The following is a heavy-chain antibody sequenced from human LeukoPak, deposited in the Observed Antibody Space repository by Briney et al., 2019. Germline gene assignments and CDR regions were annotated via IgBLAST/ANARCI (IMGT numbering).Heavy chain of an antibody. CDR1: GYTFTSYY. J-gene: IGHJ4*02. CDR2: INPSGGST. D-gene: IGHD6-13*01. Sequence: GASVKVSCKASGYTFTSYYMHWVRQAPGQGLEWMGIINPSGGSTSYAQKFQGRVTMTRDTSTSTVYMELSSLRSEDTAVYYCASAHYDSSSWYYFDYWGQGTLVTVSS. CDR3: ASAHYDSSSWYYFDY. V-gene: IGHV1-46*01.